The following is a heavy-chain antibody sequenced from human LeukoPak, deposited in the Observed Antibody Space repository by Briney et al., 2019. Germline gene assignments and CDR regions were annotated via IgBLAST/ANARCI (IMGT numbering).Heavy chain of an antibody. CDR2: INPSGGST. CDR3: AVHGSGSYSVTDY. D-gene: IGHD3-10*01. J-gene: IGHJ4*02. Sequence: ASVKVSCKASGYTFTNYYMHWVRQAPGQGLEWMGIINPSGGSTSYAQKFQGRVTMTRDTSTSTVYMELSSLRSKDTAVYYCAVHGSGSYSVTDYWGQGTLVTVSS. CDR1: GYTFTNYY. V-gene: IGHV1-46*01.